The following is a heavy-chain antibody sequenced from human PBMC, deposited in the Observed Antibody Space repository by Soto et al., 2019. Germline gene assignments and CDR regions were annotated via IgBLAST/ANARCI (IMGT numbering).Heavy chain of an antibody. CDR2: IIPIFGTA. V-gene: IGHV1-69*12. CDR1: GGTFSSYA. J-gene: IGHJ6*02. CDR3: ARRGRLSYGLRGYYYYGMDV. Sequence: QVQLVQSGAAVKKPGSSVKVSCKASGGTFSSYAISWVRQAPGQGLEWMGGIIPIFGTANYAQKFQGRVTITADESTSTAYMELSSLRSEDTAVYYCARRGRLSYGLRGYYYYGMDVWGQGTTVTVSS. D-gene: IGHD3-10*01.